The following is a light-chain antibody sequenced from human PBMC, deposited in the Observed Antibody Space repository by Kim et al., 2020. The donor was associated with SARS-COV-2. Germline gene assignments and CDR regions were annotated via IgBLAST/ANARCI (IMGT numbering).Light chain of an antibody. J-gene: IGLJ2*01. CDR2: QDS. V-gene: IGLV3-1*01. Sequence: SYELTQPPSVSVSPGQTASITCSGDKLGHKYACWYQQKPGQSPVLVIYQDSKRPSGIPERFSGSNSGNTATLTISGTQAMDEADYYCQAWDSSTGGVVFG. CDR3: QAWDSSTGGVV. CDR1: KLGHKY.